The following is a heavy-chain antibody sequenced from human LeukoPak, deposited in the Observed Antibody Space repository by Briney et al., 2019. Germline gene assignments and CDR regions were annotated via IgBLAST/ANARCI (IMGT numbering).Heavy chain of an antibody. D-gene: IGHD4-17*01. J-gene: IGHJ4*02. CDR2: IYYSGST. V-gene: IGHV4-31*03. CDR3: ARGDPDYGDYGVDY. Sequence: SETLSLTCTVSGGSISSGGYYWSWIRQHPGKGLEWIGYIYYSGSTYYNPSLKSRVTISVDTSKNQFSLKLSSVTAADTAVYYCARGDPDYGDYGVDYWGQGTLVTVSS. CDR1: GGSISSGGYY.